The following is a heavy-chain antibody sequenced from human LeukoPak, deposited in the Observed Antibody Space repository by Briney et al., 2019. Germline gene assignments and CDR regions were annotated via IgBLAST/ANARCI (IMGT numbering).Heavy chain of an antibody. Sequence: GASVKVSCKASGYTFTNYYMHWVRQAPGQGLEWMGIINPSDDSTSYAQKFQGRVTMTRDTSTSTVYMELRTLRSEDTAVYHCARAANYDFWSGYFSYFDFWGQGTLVTVSS. CDR1: GYTFTNYY. D-gene: IGHD3-3*01. CDR2: INPSDDST. J-gene: IGHJ4*02. CDR3: ARAANYDFWSGYFSYFDF. V-gene: IGHV1-46*01.